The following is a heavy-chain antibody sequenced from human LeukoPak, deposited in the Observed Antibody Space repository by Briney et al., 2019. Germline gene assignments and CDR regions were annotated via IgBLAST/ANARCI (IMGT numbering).Heavy chain of an antibody. CDR1: GSIINDYW. V-gene: IGHV5-51*01. CDR3: ATRGYELYGGSTFDY. J-gene: IGHJ4*02. D-gene: IGHD4/OR15-4a*01. Sequence: GEPLLISCKGAGSIINDYWISCVRQMPGEGLEWLGIIYPGGSNTCYNPSFQGQVTISVDKSISLSYLQWSRLTAADSAMYYCATRGYELYGGSTFDYWGQGTLVTVSS. CDR2: IYPGGSNT.